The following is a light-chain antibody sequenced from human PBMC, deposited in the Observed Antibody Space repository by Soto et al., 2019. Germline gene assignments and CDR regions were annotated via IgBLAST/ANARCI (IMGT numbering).Light chain of an antibody. J-gene: IGLJ1*01. CDR2: DVS. V-gene: IGLV2-14*01. CDR3: SSYTSNSTLYV. CDR1: SSDVGGYHY. Sequence: QSALTQPASVSGSPGQSITISCTGTSSDVGGYHYVSWYQQHPGKVPKLMIYDVSNRPSGVSNRFSGSKSGNTASLTISGLQAEDEADYYCSSYTSNSTLYVFGPGTKLTVL.